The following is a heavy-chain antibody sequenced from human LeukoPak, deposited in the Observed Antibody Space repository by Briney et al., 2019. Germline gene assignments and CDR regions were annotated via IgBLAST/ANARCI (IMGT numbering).Heavy chain of an antibody. V-gene: IGHV4-34*01. CDR1: GGSFSGYY. CDR2: INHSGST. D-gene: IGHD2-2*01. J-gene: IGHJ6*03. CDR3: ARTSRYYYYMDV. Sequence: SETLSLTCAVYGGSFSGYYWSWIRQPPGKGLEWIGEINHSGSTNYNPSLKSRVTISVDTSKNQFSLKLSSVTAADTAVYYCARTSRYYYYMDVWAKGPRSPSP.